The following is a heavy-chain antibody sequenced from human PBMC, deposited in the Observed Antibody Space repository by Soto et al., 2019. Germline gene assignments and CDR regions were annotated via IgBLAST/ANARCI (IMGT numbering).Heavy chain of an antibody. D-gene: IGHD2-2*01. Sequence: SETLSLTCAVSGYSISSGNYWAWIRQPPGRGLEWIGSLYHIGSTHYNTSLKSRVTISVDTAKNHFSLELSSVTAADTAIYYCRSSTSCYDESCVDVWGQGTMVTVSS. CDR1: GYSISSGNY. CDR3: RSSTSCYDESCVDV. CDR2: LYHIGST. J-gene: IGHJ6*02. V-gene: IGHV4-38-2*01.